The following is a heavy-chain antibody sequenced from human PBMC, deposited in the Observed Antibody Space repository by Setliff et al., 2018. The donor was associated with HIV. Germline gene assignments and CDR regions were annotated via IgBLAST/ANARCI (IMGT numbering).Heavy chain of an antibody. CDR1: GGSISSNSYY. CDR3: ARERDFYYDNSGYSFDY. D-gene: IGHD3-22*01. CDR2: IYTSGGT. V-gene: IGHV4-61*09. Sequence: SETLSLTCTVSGGSISSNSYYWSWIRQPAGKGLEWIGHIYTSGGTNYNPSLKSRATISVDTSKNQFSLNLRSVTAADTAVYYCARERDFYYDNSGYSFDYWGQGTLVTVSS. J-gene: IGHJ4*02.